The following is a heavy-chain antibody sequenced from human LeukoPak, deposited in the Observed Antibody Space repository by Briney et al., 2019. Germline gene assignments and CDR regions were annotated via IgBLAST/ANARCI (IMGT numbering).Heavy chain of an antibody. D-gene: IGHD3-22*01. CDR3: AKDSSGYPPFDY. CDR2: ISGSGDTT. CDR1: GFTFSSYA. V-gene: IGHV3-23*01. J-gene: IGHJ4*02. Sequence: GGSLRLSCAASGFTFSSYAMSWVRQAPGKGLEWVSAISGSGDTTYYADSVKGRFTTSRDNSKNTLYLQMNSLRADDTAVYYCAKDSSGYPPFDYWGQGTLVTVSS.